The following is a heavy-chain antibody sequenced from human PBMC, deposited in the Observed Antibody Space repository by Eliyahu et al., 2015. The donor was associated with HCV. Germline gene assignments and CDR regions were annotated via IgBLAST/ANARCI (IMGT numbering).Heavy chain of an antibody. J-gene: IGHJ4*02. Sequence: QVQLVESGGGVVQPGRSLRLSCAASGFXFSSYGMHWVRQAPGKGLEWVAVISYDGSNKYYADSVKGRFTISRDNSKNTLYLQMNSLRAEDTAVYYCAKGYNWNDEMRYWGQGTLVTVSS. CDR2: ISYDGSNK. V-gene: IGHV3-30*18. CDR1: GFXFSSYG. D-gene: IGHD1-20*01. CDR3: AKGYNWNDEMRY.